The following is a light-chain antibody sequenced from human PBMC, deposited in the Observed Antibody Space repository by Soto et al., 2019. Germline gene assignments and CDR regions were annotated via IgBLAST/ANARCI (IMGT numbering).Light chain of an antibody. V-gene: IGKV1-33*01. CDR2: DAS. CDR3: HQYDNLPPIT. J-gene: IGKJ5*01. Sequence: DIQMTQSPSSLSASVGDRVTITCQASQDISNYLDWYQQKPGKAPKLLIYDASNLETGVPSRFIGIGSGTDFSFTISSLHPEDIATYYCHQYDNLPPITLGQGTRLEIK. CDR1: QDISNY.